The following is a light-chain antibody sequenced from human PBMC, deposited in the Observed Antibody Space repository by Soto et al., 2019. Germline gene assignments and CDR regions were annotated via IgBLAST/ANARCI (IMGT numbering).Light chain of an antibody. CDR2: AAS. CDR3: QKYNSALTWT. J-gene: IGKJ1*01. V-gene: IGKV1-27*01. CDR1: QGISNY. Sequence: DIQMTQSPSSLSASVGDRVTITCRASQGISNYLAWYQRKPGKIPKLLICAASTLQSGVPSRFSGSGSGTDFTLTISSLQPEDVATYYCQKYNSALTWTFGQGTKVEIK.